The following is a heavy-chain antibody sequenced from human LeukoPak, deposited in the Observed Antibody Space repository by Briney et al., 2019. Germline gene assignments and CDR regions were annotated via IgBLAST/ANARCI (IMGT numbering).Heavy chain of an antibody. CDR3: ARDAGGGPFFDY. CDR1: GGSISGYS. CDR2: INYSGST. Sequence: PSETLSLTCTVSGGSISGYSWSWIRQPPGKGLEWIGYINYSGSTDYNPSLKSRVTISLDTSKNQFSLRLSSVTAADTAVYYCARDAGGGPFFDYWGQGTLVTVSS. J-gene: IGHJ4*02. V-gene: IGHV4-59*01. D-gene: IGHD2-15*01.